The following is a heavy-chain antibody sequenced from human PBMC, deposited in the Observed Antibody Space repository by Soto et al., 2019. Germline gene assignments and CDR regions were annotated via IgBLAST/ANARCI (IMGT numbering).Heavy chain of an antibody. CDR3: AKDFAFVGGGYYTLDY. Sequence: GGSLRLSCAASGFTFSSYGMHWVRQAPGKGLEWVAVISYDGSNKYYADSVKGRFTISRDNSKNTLYLQMNSLRAEDTAVYYCAKDFAFVGGGYYTLDYWGQGTLVTVSS. CDR1: GFTFSSYG. V-gene: IGHV3-30*18. CDR2: ISYDGSNK. D-gene: IGHD5-18*01. J-gene: IGHJ4*02.